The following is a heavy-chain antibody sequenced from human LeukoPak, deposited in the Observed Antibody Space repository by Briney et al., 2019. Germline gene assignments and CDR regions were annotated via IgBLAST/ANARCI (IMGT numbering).Heavy chain of an antibody. Sequence: SGGSLKLSCAASGFTFSDYYMSWIRQAPGKGLEWASYISSSGSTIYYADSVKGRFTISRDNAKNSLYLQMNSLRAEDAAVYYCARDPEDYYDSSGFDYWGQGTLVTVSS. CDR2: ISSSGSTI. CDR3: ARDPEDYYDSSGFDY. CDR1: GFTFSDYY. J-gene: IGHJ4*02. D-gene: IGHD3-22*01. V-gene: IGHV3-11*01.